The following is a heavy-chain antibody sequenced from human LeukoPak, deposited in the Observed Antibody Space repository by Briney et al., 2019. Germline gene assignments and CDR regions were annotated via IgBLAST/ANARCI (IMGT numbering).Heavy chain of an antibody. D-gene: IGHD5-18*01. CDR1: GGTFSSSA. V-gene: IGHV1-69*04. J-gene: IGHJ6*02. CDR2: IIPVLNIT. CDR3: ARDQGLTAPPPYGLDV. Sequence: SVNVSCKTSGGTFSSSAITWVRQAPGQGLEWMGRIIPVLNITTYAQKFQGSVTITADTSTSTVYMELSSLRSEETAIYYCARDQGLTAPPPYGLDVWGQGTTVIDSS.